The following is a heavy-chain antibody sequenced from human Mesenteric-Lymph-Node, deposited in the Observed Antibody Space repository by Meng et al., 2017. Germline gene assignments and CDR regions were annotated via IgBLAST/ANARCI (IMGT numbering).Heavy chain of an antibody. CDR2: ISSSSSYI. V-gene: IGHV3-21*01. D-gene: IGHD2-2*01. CDR3: ARDPGGEAAIGL. J-gene: IGHJ2*01. CDR1: GFTFSSYS. Sequence: EVQLVESGGGLVKPGGSLRLCCAASGFTFSSYSMNWVRQAPGKGLEWVSSISSSSSYIYYADSVKGRFTISRDNAKNSLYLQMNSLRAEVTALYYCARDPGGEAAIGLWGRGTLVTVSS.